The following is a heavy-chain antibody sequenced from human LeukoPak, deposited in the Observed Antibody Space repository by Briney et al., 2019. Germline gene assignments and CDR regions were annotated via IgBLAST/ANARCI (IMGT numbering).Heavy chain of an antibody. J-gene: IGHJ5*02. CDR2: INHSGST. CDR3: ARISSSWPRYNWFDP. V-gene: IGHV4-34*01. CDR1: GGSFSGYY. Sequence: SETLSLTCAVYGGSFSGYYWSWIRQPPGKGLEWIGEINHSGSTNYNPSLKSRVTTSVDTSKNQFSLKLSSVTAADTAVCYCARISSSWPRYNWFDPWGQGTLVTVSS. D-gene: IGHD6-13*01.